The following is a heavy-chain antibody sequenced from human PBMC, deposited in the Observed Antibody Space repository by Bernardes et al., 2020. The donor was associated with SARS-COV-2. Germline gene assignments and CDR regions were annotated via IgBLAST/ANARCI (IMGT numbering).Heavy chain of an antibody. Sequence: GGSLRLSCAASGITFSTYAMSWVRQAPGSGLEWVSSITNGGGRTYYADSVQGRFTVSRDNSKNTLYLQMNSLRAEDTAVYFCAKDKGYCSYDPCFPPHGLDVWGQGTTVTVSS. D-gene: IGHD3-16*01. CDR1: GITFSTYA. CDR2: ITNGGGRT. V-gene: IGHV3-23*01. J-gene: IGHJ6*02. CDR3: AKDKGYCSYDPCFPPHGLDV.